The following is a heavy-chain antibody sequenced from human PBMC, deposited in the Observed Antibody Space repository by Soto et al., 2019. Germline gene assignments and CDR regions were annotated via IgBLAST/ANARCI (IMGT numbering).Heavy chain of an antibody. Sequence: SETLSLTCTVSGDSIGSGNKYWSWIRQAPGKGLEWIGSIFYTGKTHYNPSLKSRLTISVDASKNEFSLRLSSVTAADTALYYCARTEDGYNTNFEYWGQGALVTVSS. CDR2: IFYTGKT. D-gene: IGHD5-18*01. J-gene: IGHJ4*02. V-gene: IGHV4-30-4*01. CDR1: GDSIGSGNKY. CDR3: ARTEDGYNTNFEY.